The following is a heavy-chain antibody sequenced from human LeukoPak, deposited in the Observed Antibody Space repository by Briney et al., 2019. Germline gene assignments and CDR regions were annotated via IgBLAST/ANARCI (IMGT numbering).Heavy chain of an antibody. CDR2: INPNSGGT. D-gene: IGHD3-22*01. CDR3: ARAITMIVVVPAY. Sequence: ASVQVSCQASGYTFTGYYMHWVRQAPGQGLEWMGWINPNSGGTNYAQKFQGRVTTTRDTSISTAYMELSRLRSDDTAVYYCARAITMIVVVPAYWGQGTLVTVSS. V-gene: IGHV1-2*02. CDR1: GYTFTGYY. J-gene: IGHJ4*02.